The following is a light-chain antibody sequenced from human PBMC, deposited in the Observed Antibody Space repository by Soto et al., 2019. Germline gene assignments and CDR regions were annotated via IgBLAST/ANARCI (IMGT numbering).Light chain of an antibody. CDR2: EDT. J-gene: IGLJ1*01. Sequence: QSALTQPASVSGSPGQPITISCTGTSGDVGIYNLVSWYQLHPGKVPKLIIYEDTKRPSGISSRFSGSESGITAFLTISGLQAEDEADYYCCSYGGSSTYVFXTGTKVTVL. CDR1: SGDVGIYNL. CDR3: CSYGGSSTYV. V-gene: IGLV2-23*01.